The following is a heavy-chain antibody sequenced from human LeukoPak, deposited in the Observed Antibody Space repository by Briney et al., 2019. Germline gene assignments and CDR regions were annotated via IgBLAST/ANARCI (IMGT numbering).Heavy chain of an antibody. Sequence: GASVKVSCKASGYTFTGYYMHWVRQAPGQGLEWMGWINPNSGGTNYAQKFQGWVTMTRDTSISTAYMELSRLRSDDTAVYYCARVPMPTETSFDYWGQGTLVTVSS. CDR2: INPNSGGT. V-gene: IGHV1-2*04. CDR1: GYTFTGYY. CDR3: ARVPMPTETSFDY. D-gene: IGHD4-17*01. J-gene: IGHJ4*02.